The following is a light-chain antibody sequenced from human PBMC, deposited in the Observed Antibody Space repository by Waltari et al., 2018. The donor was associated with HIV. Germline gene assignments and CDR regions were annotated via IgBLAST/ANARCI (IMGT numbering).Light chain of an antibody. J-gene: IGLJ3*02. V-gene: IGLV2-11*01. Sequence: QSALTQPRSVSGSPGQSGTISCTGTSSDVGGYKDVSWYQQHPAKAPKLTIYGLTKRPSGVPDGFSDFKAVTTASLTISGLDAEDEADYYCCSYAGSYTLVFGGGTKLTVL. CDR1: SSDVGGYKD. CDR3: CSYAGSYTLV. CDR2: GLT.